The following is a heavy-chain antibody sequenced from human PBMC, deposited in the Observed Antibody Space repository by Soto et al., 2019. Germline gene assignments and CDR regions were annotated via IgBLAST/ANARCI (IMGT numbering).Heavy chain of an antibody. D-gene: IGHD3-10*01. CDR3: ARGYYYGSGRSGMDV. CDR2: IDPSDSYT. CDR1: GYSFTSYW. J-gene: IGHJ6*02. Sequence: PGVSLKISCKGSGYSFTSYWISWVRQMPGKGLEWMGRIDPSDSYTNYSPSFQGHVTISADKSISTAYLQWSSLKASDTAMYYCARGYYYGSGRSGMDVWGQGTTVTVSS. V-gene: IGHV5-10-1*01.